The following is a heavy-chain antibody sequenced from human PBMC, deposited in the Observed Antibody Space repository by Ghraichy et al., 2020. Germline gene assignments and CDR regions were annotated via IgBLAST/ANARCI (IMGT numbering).Heavy chain of an antibody. CDR2: INSDGSST. Sequence: GESLNISCTASGFTFSSYWMHWVRQAPEKGPVWVSRINSDGSSTSYADSVKGRFTISRDNAKNTLYLQMNSLRAEDTAVYYCARVSGLYGMDVWGQGTTVTVSS. V-gene: IGHV3-74*01. CDR1: GFTFSSYW. CDR3: ARVSGLYGMDV. J-gene: IGHJ6*02.